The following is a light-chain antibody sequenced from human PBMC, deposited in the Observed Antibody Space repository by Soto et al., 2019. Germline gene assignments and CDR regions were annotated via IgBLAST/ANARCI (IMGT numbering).Light chain of an antibody. CDR2: GAS. CDR1: QSVSNNY. Sequence: EIVLTQSPGTLSLSPGERATLSCRASQSVSNNYLAWYQQKPGQAPRLLIYGASNRATGIPDRFSGSGSGTDFTLTISSLQSEDFAVYYCQQYNNWPPLTFGQGTRLEIK. CDR3: QQYNNWPPLT. V-gene: IGKV3-20*01. J-gene: IGKJ5*01.